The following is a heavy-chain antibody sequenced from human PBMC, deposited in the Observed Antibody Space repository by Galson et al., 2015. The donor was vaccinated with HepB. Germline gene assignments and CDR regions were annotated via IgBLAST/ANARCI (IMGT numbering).Heavy chain of an antibody. Sequence: SLRLSCAASGFTFSSYSMNWVRQAPGKGLEWVSSISSSSSYIYYADSVKGRFTISRDNAKNSLYLQMNSLRAEDTAVYYCARAGGIAPSIDYWGQGTLVTVSS. D-gene: IGHD6-13*01. CDR2: ISSSSSYI. J-gene: IGHJ4*02. CDR1: GFTFSSYS. CDR3: ARAGGIAPSIDY. V-gene: IGHV3-21*01.